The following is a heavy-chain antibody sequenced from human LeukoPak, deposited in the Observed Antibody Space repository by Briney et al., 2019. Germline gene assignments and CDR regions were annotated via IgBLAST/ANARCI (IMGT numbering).Heavy chain of an antibody. CDR1: GFTFSSYA. CDR2: ISGSGGST. Sequence: PGGSLRLSCAASGFTFSSYAMSWVRQAPGKGLGWVSAISGSGGSTYYADSVKGRFTISRDNSKNTLYLQMNSLRAEDTAVYYCATGSSGGDWFDPWGQGTLVTVSS. D-gene: IGHD6-19*01. J-gene: IGHJ5*02. V-gene: IGHV3-23*01. CDR3: ATGSSGGDWFDP.